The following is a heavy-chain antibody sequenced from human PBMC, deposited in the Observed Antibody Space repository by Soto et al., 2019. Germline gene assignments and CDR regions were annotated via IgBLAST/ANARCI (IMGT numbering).Heavy chain of an antibody. CDR3: ARVVANDVLTASYRYFEL. J-gene: IGHJ2*01. CDR1: GYTFTSYA. D-gene: IGHD3-9*01. CDR2: ISAYNGNT. Sequence: ASVKVSCKASGYTFTSYAITWVRQAPGQGLEWMGWISAYNGNTNYAQKVQGRVTMTTDTSTSTAYMELRSLGSDDTAVHYCARVVANDVLTASYRYFELWGRGTMLAVAS. V-gene: IGHV1-18*01.